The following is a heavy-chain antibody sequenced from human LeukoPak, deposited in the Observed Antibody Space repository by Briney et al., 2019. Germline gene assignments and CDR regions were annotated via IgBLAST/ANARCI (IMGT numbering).Heavy chain of an antibody. CDR3: ARDPVPAAIPYYYYYYMDV. J-gene: IGHJ6*03. Sequence: ASVKVSCKASGYTFTSYDINWVRQAPGQGLEWMGWINPNSGGTNYAQKFQGRVTMTRDTSISTAYMELSRLRSDDTAVYYCARDPVPAAIPYYYYYYMDVWGKGTTVTISS. CDR1: GYTFTSYD. CDR2: INPNSGGT. D-gene: IGHD2-2*01. V-gene: IGHV1-2*02.